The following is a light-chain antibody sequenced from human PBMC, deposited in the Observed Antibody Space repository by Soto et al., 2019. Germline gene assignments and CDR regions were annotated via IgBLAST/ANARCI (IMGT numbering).Light chain of an antibody. CDR3: QQLNGYPIT. J-gene: IGKJ5*01. CDR1: QGLSSY. Sequence: IQLTQSPSSLSASVGDRVTITCRASQGLSSYLAWYQQKPGKAPKLLIYSASTLQSGVPSRFSGSGSGTDFSLTIGSLQPEDFATYYCQQLNGYPITFGQGTRLEIK. CDR2: SAS. V-gene: IGKV1-9*01.